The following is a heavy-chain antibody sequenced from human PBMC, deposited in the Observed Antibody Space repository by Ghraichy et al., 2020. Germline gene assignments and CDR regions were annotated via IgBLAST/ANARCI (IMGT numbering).Heavy chain of an antibody. V-gene: IGHV4-39*01. CDR1: GGSISSSSYY. J-gene: IGHJ5*02. D-gene: IGHD1-26*01. CDR3: ARQELADNWFDP. CDR2: IYYSGRT. Sequence: SETLSLTCTVSGGSISSSSYYWGWIRQPPGKGLEWIGSIYYSGRTYYNPSLKSRVTISVDTSKNQFSLKLSSVTAADTAVYYCARQELADNWFDPWGQGTLVTVSS.